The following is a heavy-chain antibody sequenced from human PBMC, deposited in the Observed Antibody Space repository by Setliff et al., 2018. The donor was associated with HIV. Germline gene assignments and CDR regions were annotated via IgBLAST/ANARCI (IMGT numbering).Heavy chain of an antibody. J-gene: IGHJ4*02. D-gene: IGHD3-22*01. CDR3: ARDNYYDTSGAIGY. CDR2: INPNTGGT. Sequence: ASVKVSCKASGYSFIGYYIHWVRQAPGQGLEWMGWINPNTGGTNYSQTFQGRVTLTRDTSISTAYMELTGLTSDDTAMYFCARDNYYDTSGAIGYWGQGTMVTVPQ. CDR1: GYSFIGYY. V-gene: IGHV1-2*02.